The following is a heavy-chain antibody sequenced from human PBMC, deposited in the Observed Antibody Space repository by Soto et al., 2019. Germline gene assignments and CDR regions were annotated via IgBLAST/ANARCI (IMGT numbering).Heavy chain of an antibody. V-gene: IGHV3-66*01. J-gene: IGHJ4*02. CDR2: IYNDAST. CDR3: ARDSYTRY. Sequence: EVQLVESGGGLVQPGGSLRLSCAASGFIVSSSYMSWVRQAPGKGLEWVSIIYNDASTYYADSVKGRFTISRDDSKNTLYLHILSLRAEDTAVYYCARDSYTRYWGQGTLVTVSS. CDR1: GFIVSSSY. D-gene: IGHD4-4*01.